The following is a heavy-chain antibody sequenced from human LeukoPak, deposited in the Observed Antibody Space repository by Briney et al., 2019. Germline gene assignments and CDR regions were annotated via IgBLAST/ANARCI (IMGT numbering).Heavy chain of an antibody. CDR1: GGSISSGGYY. Sequence: PSETLSLTCTVSGGSISSGGYYWSWIRQHPGTGLEWIGYIYYSGSTYYNPSLKSRVTISVDTSKNQFSLKLSSVTAADTAVYYCARDQLYDSSGYGYGMDVWGQGTTVTVSS. CDR2: IYYSGST. CDR3: ARDQLYDSSGYGYGMDV. J-gene: IGHJ6*02. D-gene: IGHD3-22*01. V-gene: IGHV4-31*03.